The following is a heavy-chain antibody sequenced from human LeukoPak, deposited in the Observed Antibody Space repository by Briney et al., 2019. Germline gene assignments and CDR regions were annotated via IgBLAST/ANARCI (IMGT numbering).Heavy chain of an antibody. D-gene: IGHD1-26*01. Sequence: GGSLRLSCAASGFTFSNFAIHWVRQAPGKGLEFVSGIRSTGDSTYYANSAKGRFTISRDNSKNTLYLQMNSLRAEDTAVYYCAKRGAEVGTTIAPGDYWGQGSLVTVSS. J-gene: IGHJ4*02. CDR1: GFTFSNFA. CDR2: IRSTGDST. V-gene: IGHV3-64*01. CDR3: AKRGAEVGTTIAPGDY.